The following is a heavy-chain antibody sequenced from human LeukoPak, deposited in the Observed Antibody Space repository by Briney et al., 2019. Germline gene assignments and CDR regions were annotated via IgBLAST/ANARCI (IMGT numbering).Heavy chain of an antibody. CDR1: GDSISTYC. D-gene: IGHD5-18*01. J-gene: IGHJ4*02. Sequence: SETLSLTCTVSGDSISTYCWSWIREPPGKGLEWMGEINHSGSTNYNPSLKSRVTISVDTSKNQFSLKLSSVTAADTAVYYCARRGYRNKFDYWGQGTLVTVSS. V-gene: IGHV4-34*01. CDR2: INHSGST. CDR3: ARRGYRNKFDY.